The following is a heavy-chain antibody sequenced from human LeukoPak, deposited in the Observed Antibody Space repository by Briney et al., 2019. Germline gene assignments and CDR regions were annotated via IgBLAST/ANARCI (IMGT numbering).Heavy chain of an antibody. CDR3: ARAPYDFWSGYRGRWFDP. J-gene: IGHJ5*02. D-gene: IGHD3-3*01. CDR2: IYYSGST. Sequence: PSETLSLTCTVSGGSISSGDYYWSWIRQPPGKGLEWIGYIYYSGSTYHNPSLKSRVTISVDTSKNQFSLKLSSVTAADTAVYYCARAPYDFWSGYRGRWFDPWGQGTLVTVSS. V-gene: IGHV4-30-4*08. CDR1: GGSISSGDYY.